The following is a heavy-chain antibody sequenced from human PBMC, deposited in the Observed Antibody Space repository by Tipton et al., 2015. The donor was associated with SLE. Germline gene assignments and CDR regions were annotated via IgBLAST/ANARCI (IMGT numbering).Heavy chain of an antibody. CDR1: GVSISGYY. D-gene: IGHD2-8*02. V-gene: IGHV4-59*08. J-gene: IGHJ3*02. Sequence: TLSLTCTVSGVSISGYYCSWIRQSPGKGLEWIGFIYYDGATKYNPSLKNRVSISIDTSRNQFSLNLSSVTAADTAVYYCARAVARVVYARVRAFDIWGQGTLVTVSS. CDR3: ARAVARVVYARVRAFDI. CDR2: IYYDGAT.